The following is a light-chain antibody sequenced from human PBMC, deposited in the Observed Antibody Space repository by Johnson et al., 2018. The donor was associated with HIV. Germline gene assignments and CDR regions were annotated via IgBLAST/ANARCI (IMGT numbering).Light chain of an antibody. CDR3: GTWDSSLIIFV. Sequence: QSVLTQPPSVSAAPGQKVTISCSGGSSNIGSNYVSWYKQLPGTAPKLLLYENDKRPSGIRDRFSGSKSGTAATLAITGLQTGDEADYYCGTWDSSLIIFVFGTGTKVTVL. J-gene: IGLJ1*01. V-gene: IGLV1-51*02. CDR2: END. CDR1: SSNIGSNY.